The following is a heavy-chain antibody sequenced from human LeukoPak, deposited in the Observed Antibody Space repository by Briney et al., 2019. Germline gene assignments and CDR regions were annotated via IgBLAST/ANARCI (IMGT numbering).Heavy chain of an antibody. V-gene: IGHV3-74*01. CDR1: GFTFSNYW. CDR2: IQSDGSTA. Sequence: PGGSLRLSCAASGFTFSNYWMPWVRQVPGKGLVWVSRIQSDGSTARYADSVKGRFTISRDNAKNSLYLQMNSLRAEDTAVYYCARDLPALDYWGQGTLVTVSS. CDR3: ARDLPALDY. J-gene: IGHJ4*02.